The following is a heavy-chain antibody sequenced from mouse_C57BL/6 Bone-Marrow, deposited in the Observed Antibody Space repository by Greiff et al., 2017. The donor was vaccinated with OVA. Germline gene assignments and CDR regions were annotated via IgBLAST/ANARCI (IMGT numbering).Heavy chain of an antibody. CDR3: ASGYGNYGGFFAY. CDR2: IYIGNGYT. Sequence: EVHLVESGAELVRPGSSVKMSCKTSGYTFTSYGINWVKQRPGQGLEWIGYIYIGNGYTEYNEKFKGKATLTSDTSSSTAYMQLSSLTSEDSAIYFCASGYGNYGGFFAYWGQGTLVTVSA. J-gene: IGHJ3*01. CDR1: GYTFTSYG. D-gene: IGHD2-1*01. V-gene: IGHV1-58*01.